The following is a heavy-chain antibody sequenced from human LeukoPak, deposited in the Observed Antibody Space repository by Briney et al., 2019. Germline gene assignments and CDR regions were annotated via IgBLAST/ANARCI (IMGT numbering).Heavy chain of an antibody. Sequence: ASVKVSCKASGGTFSSYAISWVRQAPGQGLEWMGGIIPIFGTANYAQKFQGRVTITADESTSTAYMEPSSLRSEDTAVYYCARASGIKTLYYFDYWGQGTLVTVSS. V-gene: IGHV1-69*13. CDR1: GGTFSSYA. CDR2: IIPIFGTA. D-gene: IGHD1-26*01. J-gene: IGHJ4*02. CDR3: ARASGIKTLYYFDY.